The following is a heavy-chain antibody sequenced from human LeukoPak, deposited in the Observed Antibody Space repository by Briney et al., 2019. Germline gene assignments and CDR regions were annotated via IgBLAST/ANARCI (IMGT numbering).Heavy chain of an antibody. J-gene: IGHJ6*04. CDR3: ARDGKYCSSTSCYGSSGYGMDV. CDR1: GYTFTSYY. D-gene: IGHD2-2*01. Sequence: ASVTVSCKASGYTFTSYYMRWVRQAPGQGLEWMGWINPNSGGTNYAQKFQGWVTMTRDTSISTAYMELSRLRSDDTAVYYCARDGKYCSSTSCYGSSGYGMDVWGKGTTVTVSS. V-gene: IGHV1-2*04. CDR2: INPNSGGT.